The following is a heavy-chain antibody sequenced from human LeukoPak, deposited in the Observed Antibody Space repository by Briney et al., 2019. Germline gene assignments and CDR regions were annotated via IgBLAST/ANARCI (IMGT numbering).Heavy chain of an antibody. Sequence: QPGGSLRLSCAASGFTFSTYSINWVRQAPGKGLEWVSATSGSGSSPNYSDSVKGRFTISRDNSKNTLYLQMNSLRAEDTAVYYCAKTTGGNAYDYIDYWGQGTLVTVSS. CDR3: AKTTGGNAYDYIDY. CDR1: GFTFSTYS. D-gene: IGHD5-12*01. CDR2: TSGSGSSP. V-gene: IGHV3-23*01. J-gene: IGHJ4*02.